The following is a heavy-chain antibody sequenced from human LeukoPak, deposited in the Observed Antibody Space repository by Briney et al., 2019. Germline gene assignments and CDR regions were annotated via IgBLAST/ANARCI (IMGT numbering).Heavy chain of an antibody. D-gene: IGHD1-26*01. CDR1: GGSISSYY. Sequence: SETLSLTCTVSGGSISSYYWSWIRQHAGKGLEWIGRIYTSGSTNYNPSLKSRVTMSVDTSKNQFSLKLSSVTAADTAVYYCARTYSGSSSRHFDYWGQGTLVTVSS. CDR3: ARTYSGSSSRHFDY. CDR2: IYTSGST. V-gene: IGHV4-4*07. J-gene: IGHJ4*02.